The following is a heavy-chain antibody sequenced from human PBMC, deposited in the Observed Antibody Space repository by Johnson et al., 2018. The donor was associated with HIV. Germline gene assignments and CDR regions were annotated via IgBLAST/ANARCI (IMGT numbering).Heavy chain of an antibody. V-gene: IGHV3-9*01. J-gene: IGHJ3*02. CDR1: GFTFDDYG. CDR3: ARENQGYSYRAFDI. CDR2: ITWNSHIV. D-gene: IGHD5-18*01. Sequence: VQLVESGGGVVQPGRSLRLSCAASGFTFDDYGMSWVRQPPGKGLEWVAGITWNSHIVDYADSVKGRVTISRDTAKNSLYLQMNSLSAEDTAVYYCARENQGYSYRAFDIWGQGTMVTVSS.